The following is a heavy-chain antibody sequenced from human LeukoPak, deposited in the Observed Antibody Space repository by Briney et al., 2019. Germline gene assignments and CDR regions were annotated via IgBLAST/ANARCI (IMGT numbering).Heavy chain of an antibody. V-gene: IGHV3-9*01. CDR3: ARDYYNYYYYYMDV. Sequence: GGSLRLSCAASGFTFDNYAMHWVRQAPGKGLEWVSGISGNSGNRGYADSVKGRFTISRDNAKNPLYLQMNSLRAEDTAVYYCARDYYNYYYYYMDVWGKGTTVTVSS. CDR2: ISGNSGNR. D-gene: IGHD1-26*01. CDR1: GFTFDNYA. J-gene: IGHJ6*03.